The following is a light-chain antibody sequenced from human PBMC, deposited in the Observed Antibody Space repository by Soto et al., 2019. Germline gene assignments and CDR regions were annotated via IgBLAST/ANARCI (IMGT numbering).Light chain of an antibody. CDR3: SSFTTSSTYV. CDR2: DVI. Sequence: QSVLTQPASVSGSPGQSITISCTGISSDVGGYNYVSWYQHHPGKAPKLMIYDVINRPSGVSSRFSGSKSGNTASLTISGLQAEYEADYYCSSFTTSSTYVFGTGTKLTVL. J-gene: IGLJ1*01. V-gene: IGLV2-14*03. CDR1: SSDVGGYNY.